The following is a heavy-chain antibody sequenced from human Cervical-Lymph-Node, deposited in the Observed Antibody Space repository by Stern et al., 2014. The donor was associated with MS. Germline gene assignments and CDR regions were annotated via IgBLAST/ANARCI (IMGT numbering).Heavy chain of an antibody. J-gene: IGHJ4*02. CDR2: ISYGGSKK. V-gene: IGHV3-30-3*01. Sequence: VQLVESGGGVVQPGRSLRLSCAASGFSFTGHTMHWVRQAPGKGLEWVTSISYGGSKKQYAGSVKGRFTISRDTSKNTLYLQMNSLRVEDTALYYCAREDYRNYSPHIDYWGQGTLVTVSS. CDR3: AREDYRNYSPHIDY. D-gene: IGHD4-11*01. CDR1: GFSFTGHT.